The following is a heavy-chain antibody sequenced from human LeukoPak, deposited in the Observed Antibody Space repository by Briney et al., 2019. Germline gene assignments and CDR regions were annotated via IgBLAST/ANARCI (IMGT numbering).Heavy chain of an antibody. CDR2: INQSRST. J-gene: IGHJ4*02. CDR3: ARPYSSSWYAFEY. Sequence: SETLSLTCAVYGGSFSSYYWSWIRQSPGKGLEWIGEINQSRSTNYNPSLKSRVTISVDTSKNQFSLRLSSVTAADTAVYYCARPYSSSWYAFEYWGQGTLVTVSS. CDR1: GGSFSSYY. V-gene: IGHV4-34*01. D-gene: IGHD6-13*01.